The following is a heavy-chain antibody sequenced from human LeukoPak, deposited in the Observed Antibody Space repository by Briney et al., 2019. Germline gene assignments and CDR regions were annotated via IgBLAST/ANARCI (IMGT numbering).Heavy chain of an antibody. CDR1: GYTFTGYY. D-gene: IGHD6-13*01. V-gene: IGHV1-2*02. Sequence: GASVKVSCKASGYTFTGYYMHWVRQAPGQGLEWMGWINPNSGGTNYAQKFRGRVTMTRDTSISTVHMELSRLRYDDTALYYCASVADSGSPSPYWYFDLWGRGTLVTVSS. CDR2: INPNSGGT. CDR3: ASVADSGSPSPYWYFDL. J-gene: IGHJ2*01.